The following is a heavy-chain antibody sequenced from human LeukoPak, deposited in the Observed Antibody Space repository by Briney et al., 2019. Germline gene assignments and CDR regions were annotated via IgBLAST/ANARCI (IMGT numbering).Heavy chain of an antibody. J-gene: IGHJ6*03. CDR1: GFTFDDYG. Sequence: PGGSLRLSCAVSGFTFDDYGMSWVRQAPGKGLEWVSGINWNGGSTGYADSVKGRFTISRDNAKNSLYLQMNSLRAEDTAVYYCARRGRLWFGANYYYYMDVWGKGTTVTISS. V-gene: IGHV3-20*04. CDR3: ARRGRLWFGANYYYYMDV. D-gene: IGHD3-10*01. CDR2: INWNGGST.